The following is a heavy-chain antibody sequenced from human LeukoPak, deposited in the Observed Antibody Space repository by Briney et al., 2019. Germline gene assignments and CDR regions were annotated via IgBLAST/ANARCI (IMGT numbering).Heavy chain of an antibody. J-gene: IGHJ4*02. CDR3: ARGADYGDYVRPGGVLFDY. D-gene: IGHD4-17*01. Sequence: GGSLRLSCAASGFTLRNYWMHWVRQVPGKGLVWVARIDSDGTSTSHADSVKGRFTISRSTAKNTLYLQLNSLRVEDTAVYYCARGADYGDYVRPGGVLFDYWGQGTLVTVSS. CDR2: IDSDGTST. V-gene: IGHV3-74*01. CDR1: GFTLRNYW.